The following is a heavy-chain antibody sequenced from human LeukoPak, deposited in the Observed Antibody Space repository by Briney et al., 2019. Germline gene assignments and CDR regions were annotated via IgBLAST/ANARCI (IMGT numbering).Heavy chain of an antibody. CDR2: IYSGGST. CDR3: ARVRDSSGWFEDAFDI. J-gene: IGHJ3*02. Sequence: GGSLRLSCAASGFTVSSNYMSWVRQAPGKGLEWVSVIYSGGSTYYADSVKGRFTISRDNSKNTLYLQMNSLRAEDTAVYYCARVRDSSGWFEDAFDIWGQGTMVTVPS. CDR1: GFTVSSNY. D-gene: IGHD6-19*01. V-gene: IGHV3-66*01.